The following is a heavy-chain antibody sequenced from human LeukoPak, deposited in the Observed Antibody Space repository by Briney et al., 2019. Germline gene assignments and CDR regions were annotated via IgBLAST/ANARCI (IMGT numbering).Heavy chain of an antibody. J-gene: IGHJ4*02. CDR1: GFTFSSYA. Sequence: QAGGSLRLSCAASGFTFSSYAMHWVRQAPGKGLEWVAFISYDGSNKYYADSVKGRFTISRDNSKNTLYLQMNSLRAEDTAVYYCARGASSRTEYYFDYWGQGTLVTVSS. CDR3: ARGASSRTEYYFDY. CDR2: ISYDGSNK. V-gene: IGHV3-30*04. D-gene: IGHD1-14*01.